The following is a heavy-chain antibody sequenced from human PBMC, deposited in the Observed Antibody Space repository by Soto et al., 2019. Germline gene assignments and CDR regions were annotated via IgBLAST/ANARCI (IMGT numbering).Heavy chain of an antibody. CDR3: ATEIEETRYFQH. V-gene: IGHV1-46*03. D-gene: IGHD1-1*01. CDR1: GYTFTSYY. Sequence: GASVKVSCKASGYTFTSYYMHWVRQAPGQGLEWMGIINPSGGSTSYAQKFQGRVTMTRDTSTSTVYMELSSLRSEDTAVYYCATEIEETRYFQHWGQGTLVTVSS. J-gene: IGHJ1*01. CDR2: INPSGGST.